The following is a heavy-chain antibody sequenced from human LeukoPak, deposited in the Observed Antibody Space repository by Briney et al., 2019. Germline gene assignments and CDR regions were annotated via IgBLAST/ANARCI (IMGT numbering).Heavy chain of an antibody. D-gene: IGHD6-19*01. Sequence: GGSLRLSCAASGFTFSSYGMHWVRQAPGKGLEWVAVISYDGSNKYYADSVKGRFTVSRDNSKNTLYLQMNSLRAEDTAVYYCAKGAYPGIAVASFDYWGQGTLVTVPS. CDR2: ISYDGSNK. J-gene: IGHJ4*02. V-gene: IGHV3-30*18. CDR3: AKGAYPGIAVASFDY. CDR1: GFTFSSYG.